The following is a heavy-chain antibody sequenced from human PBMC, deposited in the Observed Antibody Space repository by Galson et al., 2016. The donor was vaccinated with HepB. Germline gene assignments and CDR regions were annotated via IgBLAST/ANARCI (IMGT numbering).Heavy chain of an antibody. J-gene: IGHJ4*02. CDR2: INQDGRDI. CDR1: GFTFSNSW. D-gene: IGHD6-19*01. CDR3: AKRMFSSDWNFDS. V-gene: IGHV3-7*03. Sequence: SLRLSCAASGFTFSNSWMTWVRQAPGKGLEWVASINQDGRDIYFVDSLRGRFIISRDNAKNSLYLQMNSLRAEDTAVVYCAKRMFSSDWNFDSWGQGTLVTVSS.